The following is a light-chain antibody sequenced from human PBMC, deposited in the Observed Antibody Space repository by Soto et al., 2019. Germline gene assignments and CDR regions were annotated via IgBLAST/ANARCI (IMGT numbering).Light chain of an antibody. V-gene: IGKV3-15*01. CDR1: QSVGSA. CDR3: QQYRNWPPLT. CDR2: GAS. Sequence: EIVMTQSPATLSVSPGETATLSCRASQSVGSAVAWYQHKPGQAPRLLIVGASIRATGVPGRFTGGGSGTEFTLAISSLQSEDFGVYYCQQYRNWPPLTFGGGTTVEIK. J-gene: IGKJ4*01.